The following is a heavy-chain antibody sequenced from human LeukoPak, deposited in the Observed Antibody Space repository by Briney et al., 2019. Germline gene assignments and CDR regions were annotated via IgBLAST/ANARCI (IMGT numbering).Heavy chain of an antibody. Sequence: ASVKVSCKASGYTFSNYGIHWVRQAPGQGLEWMGWSSTNSDNASYAQKFQGRVTMTTDTSTSTAYMELRSLRSDDTAVYYCARDGTSTDDYWGQGTAVTVSS. CDR1: GYTFSNYG. J-gene: IGHJ4*02. CDR2: SSTNSDNA. V-gene: IGHV1-18*01. CDR3: ARDGTSTDDY. D-gene: IGHD1-7*01.